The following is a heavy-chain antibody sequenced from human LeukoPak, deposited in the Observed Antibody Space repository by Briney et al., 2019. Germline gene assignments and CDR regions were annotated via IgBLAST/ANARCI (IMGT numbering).Heavy chain of an antibody. CDR2: INPHSGDS. CDR1: GYTFTGYF. J-gene: IGHJ4*02. CDR3: ARGPGGYNWNDAHWDY. Sequence: GASVKVSCKSSGYTFTGYFLNWVRQAPGQGLEWMGWINPHSGDSKFPQKFQGRVTMTRDTSISTAYMELSRLRSDDTAVYYCARGPGGYNWNDAHWDYWGQGTLVTVSS. V-gene: IGHV1-2*02. D-gene: IGHD1-20*01.